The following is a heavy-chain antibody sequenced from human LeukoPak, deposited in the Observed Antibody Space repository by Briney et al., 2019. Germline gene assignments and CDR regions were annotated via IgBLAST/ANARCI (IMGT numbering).Heavy chain of an antibody. V-gene: IGHV3-21*01. CDR3: XRHXATVTSHEDY. CDR2: ISSSSSYI. J-gene: IGHJ4*02. Sequence: GGSLRLSCAASGFTFSSYSMNWVRQAPGKGLEWVSSISSSSSYIYYADSVKGRFTISRDNAKNSLYLQMNSLRAEDTAVYYCXRHXATVTSHEDYWGQGTLVTVSS. D-gene: IGHD4-17*01. CDR1: GFTFSSYS.